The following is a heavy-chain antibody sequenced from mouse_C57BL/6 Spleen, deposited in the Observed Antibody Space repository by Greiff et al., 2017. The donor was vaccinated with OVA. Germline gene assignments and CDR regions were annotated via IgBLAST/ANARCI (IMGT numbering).Heavy chain of an antibody. Sequence: EVQLVESEGGLVQPGSSMKLSCTASGFTFSDYYMAWVRQVPEKGLEWVANINYDGSSTYYLDSLKSRFIISRDNAKNILYLQMSSLKSEDTATYYCARVDDYDGGFAYWGQGTLVTVSA. CDR1: GFTFSDYY. J-gene: IGHJ3*01. CDR3: ARVDDYDGGFAY. CDR2: INYDGSST. D-gene: IGHD2-4*01. V-gene: IGHV5-16*01.